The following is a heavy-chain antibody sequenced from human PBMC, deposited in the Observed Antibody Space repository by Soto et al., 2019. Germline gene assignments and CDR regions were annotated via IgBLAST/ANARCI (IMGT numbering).Heavy chain of an antibody. D-gene: IGHD6-6*01. CDR2: ISYDGGNH. V-gene: IGHV3-30-3*01. Sequence: GGSLRLSCATSGFTFSSYALHWVRQAPGKGLEWVALISYDGGNHYYADSVRGRFTISRDSSKNTLFLQLNGLRPEDTAVYYCARDRGSSSASIDYWGQGTLVTVSS. CDR1: GFTFSSYA. CDR3: ARDRGSSSASIDY. J-gene: IGHJ4*02.